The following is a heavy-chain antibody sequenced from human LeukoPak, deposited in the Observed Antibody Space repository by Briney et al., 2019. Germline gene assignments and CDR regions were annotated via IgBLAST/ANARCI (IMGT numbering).Heavy chain of an antibody. CDR3: ARRYLNLAIAVAGNDAFDI. CDR1: GGTFSSYA. J-gene: IGHJ3*02. Sequence: SVKVSCKASGGTFSSYAISWVRQAPGQGLEWMGGIIPIFGTANYAQKFQGRVTITTDESTSTAYMELSSLRSEDTAVYYCARRYLNLAIAVAGNDAFDIWGQGTMVTVSS. V-gene: IGHV1-69*05. D-gene: IGHD6-19*01. CDR2: IIPIFGTA.